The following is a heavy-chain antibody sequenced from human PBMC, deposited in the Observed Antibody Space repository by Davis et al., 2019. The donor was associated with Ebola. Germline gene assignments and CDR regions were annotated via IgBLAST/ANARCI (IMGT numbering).Heavy chain of an antibody. J-gene: IGHJ5*02. CDR1: GGSITSNNYY. V-gene: IGHV4-61*02. Sequence: SETLSLTCTVSGGSITSNNYYWSWIRQPAGKGLEWIGRIYTSGSTNYNPSLKSRVTMSVDTSKNQFSLKLTSVTAADTSVYYCATSNWFDPWGQGTLVTVSS. CDR3: ATSNWFDP. CDR2: IYTSGST.